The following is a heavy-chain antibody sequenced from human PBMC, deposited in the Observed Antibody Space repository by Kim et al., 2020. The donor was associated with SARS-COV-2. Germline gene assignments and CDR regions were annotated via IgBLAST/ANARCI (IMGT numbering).Heavy chain of an antibody. CDR2: IRDSGRAT. CDR3: AKAYYGSGTPGGYYDY. J-gene: IGHJ4*02. D-gene: IGHD3-10*01. V-gene: IGHV3-23*01. Sequence: GGSLRLSCVASGFTFSNHGMSWVRQAPGKGLEWVSAIRDSGRATNYADSVKGRFTISRDNYKNTLYLQMNSLKVEDTAVYYCAKAYYGSGTPGGYYDYWGQGTLVTVSS. CDR1: GFTFSNHG.